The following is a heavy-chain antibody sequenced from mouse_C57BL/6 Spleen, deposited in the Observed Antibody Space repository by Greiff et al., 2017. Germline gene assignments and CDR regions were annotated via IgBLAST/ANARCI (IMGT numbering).Heavy chain of an antibody. D-gene: IGHD4-1*01. Sequence: QVQLQQSGPELVKPGASVKISCKASGYAFSSSWMNWVKQRPGKGLEWIGRIYPGDGDTNYNGKFKGKATLTADKSSSTAYMQLSSLTSEDSAVYFCAREGELGHFDYWGQGTTLTVSS. CDR3: AREGELGHFDY. V-gene: IGHV1-82*01. CDR2: IYPGDGDT. CDR1: GYAFSSSW. J-gene: IGHJ2*01.